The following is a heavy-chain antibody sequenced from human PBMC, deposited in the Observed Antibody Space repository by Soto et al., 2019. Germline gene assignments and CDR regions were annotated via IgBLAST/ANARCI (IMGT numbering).Heavy chain of an antibody. Sequence: QVQLVESGGGVVQPGTSLRLSCVGSGFTFRSSVIHWVRQAPGKGLEWVALTSYDGSNNFYGDSVQGRFTISRDNSRNTVELQMDSLRLEDTALYYCARWGTTGGLDVWGQGPLVSVSS. CDR1: GFTFRSSV. V-gene: IGHV3-33*05. J-gene: IGHJ4*02. CDR3: ARWGTTGGLDV. D-gene: IGHD3-16*01. CDR2: TSYDGSNN.